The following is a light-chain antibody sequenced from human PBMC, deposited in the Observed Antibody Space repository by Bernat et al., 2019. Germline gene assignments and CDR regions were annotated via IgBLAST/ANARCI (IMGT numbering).Light chain of an antibody. CDR1: SSDVGGYNY. V-gene: IGLV2-11*01. J-gene: IGLJ1*01. Sequence: QSALTQPRSVSGSPGQPVTISCTGTSSDVGGYNYVSWYQHHPGKAPKLMIYDVTKRPSGVPDRFSGSKSGNTASLTISGLQAEHEADYYCCSYAGSYTHYVFGTGTKVTVL. CDR2: DVT. CDR3: CSYAGSYTHYV.